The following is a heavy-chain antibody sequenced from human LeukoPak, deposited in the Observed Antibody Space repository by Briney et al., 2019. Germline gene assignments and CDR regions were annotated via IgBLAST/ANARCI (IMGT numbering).Heavy chain of an antibody. D-gene: IGHD2-15*01. J-gene: IGHJ3*02. CDR3: ARFDCSTGSCQWTFGI. Sequence: ASVKVSCKASGYSSTSYGISWVRQAPGQGLEWMGWITVYNGNTNYAQNLQGRVTMTTDTSTRTAYMELRSLRSDDTAVYFCARFDCSTGSCQWTFGIWGQGTMVTVSS. CDR1: GYSSTSYG. CDR2: ITVYNGNT. V-gene: IGHV1-18*01.